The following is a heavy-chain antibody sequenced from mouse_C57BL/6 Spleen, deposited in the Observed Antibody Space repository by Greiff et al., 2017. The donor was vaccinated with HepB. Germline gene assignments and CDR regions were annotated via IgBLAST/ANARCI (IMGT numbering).Heavy chain of an antibody. CDR3: TNWYFDV. CDR1: GYTFTDYE. V-gene: IGHV1-15*01. Sequence: QVQLKESGAELVRPGASVTLSCKASGYTFTDYEMHWVKQTPVHGLEWIGAIDPEPGGTAYKQSVKGQAILTADKSSSTAYMALRILTSEDSAVYYCTNWYFDVWGTGTTVTVSS. J-gene: IGHJ1*03. CDR2: IDPEPGGT.